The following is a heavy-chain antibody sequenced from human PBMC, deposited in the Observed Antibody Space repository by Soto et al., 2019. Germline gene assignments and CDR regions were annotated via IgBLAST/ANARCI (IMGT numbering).Heavy chain of an antibody. CDR3: ARARDYDAWSGYTSQYYYYGMDV. J-gene: IGHJ6*02. CDR1: GDRVSSNSAA. Sequence: SQTLSLTCAISGDRVSSNSAAWNWIRQSPSRGLEWLGRTYYRSKWYIDYALSVKSRITINPDTTKNQLSLQLDSVTPEDTAVYYCARARDYDAWSGYTSQYYYYGMDVWGQGTTVTAP. D-gene: IGHD3-3*01. CDR2: TYYRSKWYI. V-gene: IGHV6-1*01.